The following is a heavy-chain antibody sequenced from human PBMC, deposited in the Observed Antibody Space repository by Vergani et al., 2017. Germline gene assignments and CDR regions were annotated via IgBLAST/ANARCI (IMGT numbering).Heavy chain of an antibody. CDR1: GYTFTSSY. CDR2: INPSGGST. J-gene: IGHJ4*02. V-gene: IGHV1-46*01. CDR3: VRGGTYCTDGICYRY. D-gene: IGHD2-8*01. Sequence: QVQLVQSGAEVKKPGASMKVSCKASGYTFTSSYVHWVRQAPGQGLEWRGIINPSGGSTSYAQKFQGRVTMTRDTSTSTVYMELSSLRAEDTAVYYCVRGGTYCTDGICYRYWGQGSLVTVSS.